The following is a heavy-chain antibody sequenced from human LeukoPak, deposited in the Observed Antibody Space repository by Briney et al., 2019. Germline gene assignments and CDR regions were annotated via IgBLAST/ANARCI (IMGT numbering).Heavy chain of an antibody. V-gene: IGHV1-2*02. CDR2: INPNSGGT. Sequence: GASVKVSCKASGYTFTGYYMHWVRQAPGQGLGWMGWINPNSGGTNYAQKFQGRVTMTRDTSISTAYMELSRLRSDDTAVYYCARGGRAWLPLYGMDVWGQGTTATVSS. CDR1: GYTFTGYY. J-gene: IGHJ6*02. D-gene: IGHD5-12*01. CDR3: ARGGRAWLPLYGMDV.